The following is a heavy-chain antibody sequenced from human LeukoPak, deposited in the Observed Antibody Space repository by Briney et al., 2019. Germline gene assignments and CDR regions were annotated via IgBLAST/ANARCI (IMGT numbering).Heavy chain of an antibody. D-gene: IGHD2-2*01. CDR2: IWYDGSNK. J-gene: IGHJ5*02. CDR3: AKEAGYCSSTSCYWDA. V-gene: IGHV3-33*06. CDR1: GFTFSSYG. Sequence: GGSLRLSCAASGFTFSSYGMHWVSQAPGKGLEWVAVIWYDGSNKYYADSVKGRFTISRDNSKNTLYLQMNSLRAEDTAVYYCAKEAGYCSSTSCYWDAWGQGTLVTVSS.